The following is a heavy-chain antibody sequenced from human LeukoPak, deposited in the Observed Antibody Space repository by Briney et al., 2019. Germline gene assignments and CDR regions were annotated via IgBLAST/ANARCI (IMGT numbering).Heavy chain of an antibody. J-gene: IGHJ4*02. CDR1: GFTFSSYA. CDR2: ISGSGGST. CDR3: ARLLMDSSVHFAY. V-gene: IGHV3-23*01. Sequence: GGSLRLSCAASGFTFSSYAMSWVRQAPGKGLEWVSAISGSGGSTYYADSVKGRFTISRDNSKNTLYLQMNSLRAEDTAVYYCARLLMDSSVHFAYWGQGTLVTVSS. D-gene: IGHD3-22*01.